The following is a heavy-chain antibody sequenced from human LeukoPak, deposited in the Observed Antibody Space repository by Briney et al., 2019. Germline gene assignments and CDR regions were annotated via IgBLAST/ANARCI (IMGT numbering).Heavy chain of an antibody. CDR1: GFTFSTYW. J-gene: IGHJ3*02. CDR3: AKDLWWFGEFPNVFDI. Sequence: GGSLRLSCAASGFTFSTYWMTWVRQAPGKGLEWVANIKEDGSEKYYADSVKGRFTISRDNSKNTLYLQMNSLRAEDTAVYYCAKDLWWFGEFPNVFDIWGQGTMVTVSS. CDR2: IKEDGSEK. D-gene: IGHD3-10*01. V-gene: IGHV3-7*03.